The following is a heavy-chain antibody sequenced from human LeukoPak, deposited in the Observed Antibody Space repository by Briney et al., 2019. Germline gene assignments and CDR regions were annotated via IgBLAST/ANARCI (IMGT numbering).Heavy chain of an antibody. CDR3: ARLITAFQAFDS. J-gene: IGHJ4*02. CDR1: GGSISSYY. V-gene: IGHV4-4*08. CDR2: FYNSGST. D-gene: IGHD3-16*01. Sequence: SETLSLTCTVSGGSISSYYWSWIRQPPGKGLEWIGCFYNSGSTNYNPSLKSRVTISVDTSKNQFSLNLSSVTAADTAVYYCARLITAFQAFDSWGQGTLVTVSS.